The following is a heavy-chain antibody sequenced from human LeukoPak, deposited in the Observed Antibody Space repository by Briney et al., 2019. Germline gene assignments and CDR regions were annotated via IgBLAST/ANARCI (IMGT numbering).Heavy chain of an antibody. J-gene: IGHJ4*02. D-gene: IGHD4-17*01. V-gene: IGHV3-48*01. CDR1: GFSLSGYW. Sequence: GGSLRLSCAASGFSLSGYWMSWVRQAPGKGLEWISYIDSRASFLNYADSVKGRFTISRDNAKNALYLQMSSLRAEDTAMYYCTRGQWDTMTSRPYYFDYWGQGTLVTVSS. CDR3: TRGQWDTMTSRPYYFDY. CDR2: IDSRASFL.